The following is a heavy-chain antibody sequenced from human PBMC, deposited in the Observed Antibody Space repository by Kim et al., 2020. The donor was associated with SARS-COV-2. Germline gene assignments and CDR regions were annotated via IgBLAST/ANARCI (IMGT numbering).Heavy chain of an antibody. CDR2: LYFTANT. V-gene: IGHV4-31*03. D-gene: IGHD6-19*01. CDR3: ASVLSSVWYNY. CDR1: GASISGSCRY. J-gene: IGHJ1*01. Sequence: SETLSLTCTVSGASISGSCRYWSWHRQHQGGGLEWVVYLYFTANTDYTPTLRVRVSISAATTENQLSLNFISVTAAAASDCYCASVLSSVWYNYWGQGT.